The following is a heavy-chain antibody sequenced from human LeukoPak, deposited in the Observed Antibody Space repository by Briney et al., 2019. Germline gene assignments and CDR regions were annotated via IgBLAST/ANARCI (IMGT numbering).Heavy chain of an antibody. Sequence: GASVKVSCKASGYTFTSYYMHWVRQAPGQRLEWMGWINTGTGNTKYSQEFQGRVTITRDTSASTAYMELSSLKSEDMAVYYCATDSRVGRFDYWGQGTLVTVSS. J-gene: IGHJ4*02. V-gene: IGHV1-3*03. CDR2: INTGTGNT. CDR1: GYTFTSYY. CDR3: ATDSRVGRFDY.